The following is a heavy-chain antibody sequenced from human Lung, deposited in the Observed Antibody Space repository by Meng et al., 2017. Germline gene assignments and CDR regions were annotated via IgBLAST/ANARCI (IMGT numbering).Heavy chain of an antibody. J-gene: IGHJ4*02. CDR3: ARGPTTMAHDFDY. V-gene: IGHV4-34*01. Sequence: QVQLQQGGAGLLKPAETLSLTCVVSGGSFSDYYWSWIRQPQGKGLEWIGEINHSGSTNYNPSLESRATISVDTSQNNLSLKLSSVTAADSAVYYCARGPTTMAHDFDYWGQGTLVTVSS. D-gene: IGHD4-11*01. CDR2: INHSGST. CDR1: GGSFSDYY.